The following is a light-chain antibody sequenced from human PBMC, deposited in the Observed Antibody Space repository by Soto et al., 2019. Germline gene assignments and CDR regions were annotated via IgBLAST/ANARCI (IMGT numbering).Light chain of an antibody. J-gene: IGKJ1*01. Sequence: AITSTLEDSVGIGRRASQDISNYLAWFQQKTGKVPKSLIYAESSLQSGVPSRFSGSGSGTEFTLTISRLQPEDFATYYCLQHNSYPWTCGQGTKVDIK. CDR2: AES. V-gene: IGKV1-17*03. CDR3: LQHNSYPWT. CDR1: QDISNY.